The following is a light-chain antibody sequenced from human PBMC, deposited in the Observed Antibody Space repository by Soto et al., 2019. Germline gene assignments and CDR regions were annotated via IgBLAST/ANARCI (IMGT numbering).Light chain of an antibody. Sequence: EIVMTQSPATLSVSPGEGATLSCRASQSVSSNLAWYQQKPGQAPRLLIHGASTRATGIPARFTGSWSGTEFSLTISSLQSEDFAVYLCQQYNNWPSLTFGGGTKVEIQ. CDR3: QQYNNWPSLT. CDR1: QSVSSN. CDR2: GAS. J-gene: IGKJ4*01. V-gene: IGKV3-15*01.